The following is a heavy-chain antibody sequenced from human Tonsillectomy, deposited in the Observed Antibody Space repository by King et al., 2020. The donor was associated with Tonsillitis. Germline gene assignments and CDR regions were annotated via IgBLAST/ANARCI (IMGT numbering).Heavy chain of an antibody. CDR2: INPNSGGT. CDR3: ARVGRRISMIVVPSRGAFDI. V-gene: IGHV1-2*02. CDR1: GYTFTGYY. J-gene: IGHJ3*02. D-gene: IGHD3-22*01. Sequence: VQLVESGAEVKKPGASVKVSCKASGYTFTGYYMHWVRQAPGQGLEWMGWINPNSGGTNYAQKFQGRVTMTRDTSISTAYMELGRLGSDDTAVYYCARVGRRISMIVVPSRGAFDIWGQGTMVTVSS.